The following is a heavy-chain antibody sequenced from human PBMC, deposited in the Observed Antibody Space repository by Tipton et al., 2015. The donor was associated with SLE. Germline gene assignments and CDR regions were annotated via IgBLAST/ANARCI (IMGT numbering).Heavy chain of an antibody. CDR1: GDSISSSTYY. CDR3: TRELDCSGGVCPFDY. V-gene: IGHV4-39*07. CDR2: VYYTGNT. J-gene: IGHJ4*02. D-gene: IGHD2-8*02. Sequence: TLSLTCIVSGDSISSSTYYWGWIRQPPGKGLEWVGTVYYTGNTFYNPSVKSRVTILVDTSKNQFSLKLTSVTAADTALYYCTRELDCSGGVCPFDYWGRGTLVTVSS.